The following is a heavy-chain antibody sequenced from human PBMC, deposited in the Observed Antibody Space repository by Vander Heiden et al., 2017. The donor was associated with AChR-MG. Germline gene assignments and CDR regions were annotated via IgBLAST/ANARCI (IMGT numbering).Heavy chain of an antibody. CDR3: ARSPLRFAARRGEY. CDR1: GFNFSDHN. V-gene: IGHV3-11*01. J-gene: IGHJ4*02. D-gene: IGHD6-6*01. Sequence: QVDLVASAGDLVKPGGSLRRACTAVGFNFSDHNLNWIRQAPGRGLEWISFISSTSTTIYYADAVKGRFTISRDNARNSVYLQLDSLTTEDTAVYYGARSPLRFAARRGEYWVQGTQGTVSS. CDR2: ISSTSTTI.